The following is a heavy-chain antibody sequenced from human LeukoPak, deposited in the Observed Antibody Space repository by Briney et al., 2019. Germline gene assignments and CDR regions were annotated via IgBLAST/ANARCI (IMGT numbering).Heavy chain of an antibody. Sequence: ASVKVSCKTSGYSFTGYYMYWVRQDHEQGHEWMGWINPNSGGTNYAQKFQGRVTMTRDTSISTAYMELSRLRSDDTAVYYCARDLYYYYYGMDVWGRGTRVTVSS. CDR1: GYSFTGYY. V-gene: IGHV1-2*02. CDR3: ARDLYYYYYGMDV. J-gene: IGHJ6*02. CDR2: INPNSGGT.